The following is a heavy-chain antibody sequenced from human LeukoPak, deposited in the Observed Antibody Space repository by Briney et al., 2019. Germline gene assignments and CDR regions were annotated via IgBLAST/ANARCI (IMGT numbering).Heavy chain of an antibody. CDR1: GYSFTSYW. Sequence: GESLKISCKGSGYSFTSYWIGWVRQMPGKGLEGMGISYPGDSDTRYSPSFQGQVTISADKSISTAYLQWSSLKASDTAMYYCARHQYYYDSSGPQDYWGQGTLVTVPS. CDR2: SYPGDSDT. CDR3: ARHQYYYDSSGPQDY. D-gene: IGHD3-22*01. V-gene: IGHV5-51*01. J-gene: IGHJ4*02.